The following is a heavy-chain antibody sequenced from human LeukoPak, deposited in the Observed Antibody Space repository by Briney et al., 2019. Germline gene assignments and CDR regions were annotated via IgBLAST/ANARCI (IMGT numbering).Heavy chain of an antibody. D-gene: IGHD5-12*01. V-gene: IGHV1-69*05. CDR2: IIPIFGTA. CDR1: GGTFSSYA. J-gene: IGHJ4*02. CDR3: ASAPNRYSGYVEFDY. Sequence: SVKVSCKASGGTFSSYAISWVRQAPGQGLEWMGGIIPIFGTANYAQKFQGRVTITTDESTSTAYMELSSLRSEDTAVYYCASAPNRYSGYVEFDYWGQGTLVTVSS.